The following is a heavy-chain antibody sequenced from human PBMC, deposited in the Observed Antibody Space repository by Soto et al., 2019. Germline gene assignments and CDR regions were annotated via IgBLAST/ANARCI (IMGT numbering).Heavy chain of an antibody. D-gene: IGHD2-2*01. J-gene: IGHJ6*02. CDR3: ARHESPPGYCSSTSCRTGYYYGMDV. CDR2: IYPGDSDT. CDR1: AYSFTSYC. Sequence: PGESLQVSCKASAYSFTSYCIGWVRQMPGKGLEGMGIIYPGDSDTRYSPSFQGQVTISADKSISTAYLQWSSLKASDTAMYYCARHESPPGYCSSTSCRTGYYYGMDVWGQGTTVTVSS. V-gene: IGHV5-51*01.